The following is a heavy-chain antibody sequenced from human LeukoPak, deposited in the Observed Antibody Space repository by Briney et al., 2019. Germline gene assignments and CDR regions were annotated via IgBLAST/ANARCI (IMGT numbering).Heavy chain of an antibody. Sequence: ASVKVSCKASGYTSTGYYMHWVRQAPGQGLEWMGWINPNSGGTNYAQKFQGRVTMTRDTSISTAYMELSRLRSDDTAVYYCARDLAYGDREYYYYYYGMDVWGQGTTVTVSS. J-gene: IGHJ6*02. CDR1: GYTSTGYY. CDR2: INPNSGGT. V-gene: IGHV1-2*02. D-gene: IGHD4-17*01. CDR3: ARDLAYGDREYYYYYYGMDV.